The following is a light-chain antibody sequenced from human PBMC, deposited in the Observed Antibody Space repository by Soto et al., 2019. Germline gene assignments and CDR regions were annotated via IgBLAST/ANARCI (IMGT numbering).Light chain of an antibody. V-gene: IGKV3D-15*01. J-gene: IGKJ1*01. CDR1: QSVSSN. Sequence: EIVMTQSPATLSVSPGHGATLSSRASQSVSSNLAWYQQKPGQAPRLLIYDASNRATGIPARFSGSGSGTDFTLTISRLEPEDFAVYYCQQYGNSSWTFGQGTKVDIK. CDR2: DAS. CDR3: QQYGNSSWT.